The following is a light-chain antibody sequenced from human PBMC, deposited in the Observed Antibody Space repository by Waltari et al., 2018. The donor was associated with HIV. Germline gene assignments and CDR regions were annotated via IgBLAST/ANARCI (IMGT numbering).Light chain of an antibody. CDR2: WAS. V-gene: IGKV4-1*01. Sequence: ILMTQSPDSLAVSLGERATINCKSSQSVLYSANNKNFLAGYQQKPGQPPKLLIYWASTRESGVPDRFSGGGSGTEFTLTITSLQAEDVAVYYCQQYYNTPWTFGQGTKVEIK. J-gene: IGKJ1*01. CDR1: QSVLYSANNKNF. CDR3: QQYYNTPWT.